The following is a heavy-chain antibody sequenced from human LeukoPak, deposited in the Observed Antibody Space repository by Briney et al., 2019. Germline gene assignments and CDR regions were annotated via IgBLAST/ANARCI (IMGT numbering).Heavy chain of an antibody. J-gene: IGHJ3*02. V-gene: IGHV4-39*07. CDR1: GGSISSSGYY. CDR2: IYYSGNT. D-gene: IGHD3-22*01. CDR3: ARIDSYYYDSRDAFDI. Sequence: SETLSLTCTVAGGSISSSGYYWGWIRQPPGKGLEWIGSIYYSGNTNYTPSLKSRVTISVDTSKNQFSLKLSSVTAADTAVYYCARIDSYYYDSRDAFDIWGQGTMVTVSS.